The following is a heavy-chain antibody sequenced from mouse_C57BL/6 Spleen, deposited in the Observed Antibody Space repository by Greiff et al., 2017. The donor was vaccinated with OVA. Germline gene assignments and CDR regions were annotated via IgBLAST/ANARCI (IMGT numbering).Heavy chain of an antibody. J-gene: IGHJ3*01. CDR2: IDPENGDT. V-gene: IGHV14-4*01. D-gene: IGHD2-2*01. CDR3: TTSTMVTPFAY. CDR1: GFNIKDDY. Sequence: EVKLMESGAELVRPGASVKLSCTASGFNIKDDYMHWVKQRPEQGLEWIGWIDPENGDTESASKFQGKATITADTSSNTAYLQLSSLTSEDAAVYYCTTSTMVTPFAYWGQGTLVTVSA.